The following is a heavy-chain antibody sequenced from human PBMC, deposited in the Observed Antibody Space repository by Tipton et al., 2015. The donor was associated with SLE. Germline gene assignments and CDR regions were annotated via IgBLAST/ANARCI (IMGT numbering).Heavy chain of an antibody. Sequence: LRLSCSVSGGSISSYYWSWIRQPAGKGLEWIGRIYASGSTNYNPSLRSRVTVSVDTSKNQFSLKLSSVTAADTAVYHCARGYCSAGHCYPMNYWGQGTLVTVSS. J-gene: IGHJ4*02. CDR1: GGSISSYY. D-gene: IGHD2-15*01. V-gene: IGHV4-4*07. CDR3: ARGYCSAGHCYPMNY. CDR2: IYASGST.